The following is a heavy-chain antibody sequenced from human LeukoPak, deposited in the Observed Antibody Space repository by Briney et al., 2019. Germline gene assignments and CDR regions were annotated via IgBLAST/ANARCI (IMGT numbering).Heavy chain of an antibody. J-gene: IGHJ3*02. CDR2: ISSSSSYI. D-gene: IGHD1-26*01. CDR3: ARRYSGSYGAFDI. Sequence: GGSLRLSCAASGFTFSSYSMYWVRQAPGKGLEWVSSISSSSSYIYYADSVKGRFTISRDNAKNSLYLQMNSLRAEDTAVYYCARRYSGSYGAFDIWGQGTMVTVSS. V-gene: IGHV3-21*01. CDR1: GFTFSSYS.